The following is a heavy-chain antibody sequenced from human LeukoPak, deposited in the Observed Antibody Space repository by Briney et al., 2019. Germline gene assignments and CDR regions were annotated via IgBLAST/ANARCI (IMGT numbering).Heavy chain of an antibody. CDR1: GFTFNRFY. Sequence: GGSLRLSCSASGFTFNRFYLHWVRQAPGKGLEFVSHISSNGATTYYADSVKGRFTISRDNSKNTLYLQMSSLRSEDTAVYYCAREDCGGDCYNYYYYGMDVWGQGTTVAVSS. CDR3: AREDCGGDCYNYYYYGMDV. V-gene: IGHV3-64*04. D-gene: IGHD2-21*02. CDR2: ISSNGATT. J-gene: IGHJ6*02.